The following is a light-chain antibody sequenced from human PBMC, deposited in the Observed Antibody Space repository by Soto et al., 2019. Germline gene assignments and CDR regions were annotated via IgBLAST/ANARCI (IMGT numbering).Light chain of an antibody. J-gene: IGKJ1*01. CDR2: DAS. CDR1: QSVSSY. Sequence: EIVLTQSPATLSLSPGERATLSCRASQSVSSYLAWYQQKPGQAPRLLIYDASNRAPGIPARFSGSGSGTDFTLIISSLEPEDFAVYYCQQRSNWPWTFGQGTKVEIK. V-gene: IGKV3-11*01. CDR3: QQRSNWPWT.